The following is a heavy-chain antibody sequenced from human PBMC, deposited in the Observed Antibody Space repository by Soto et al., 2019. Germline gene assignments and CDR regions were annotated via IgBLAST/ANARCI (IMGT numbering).Heavy chain of an antibody. CDR3: ARSRRGAAGSGTSYSYYLYMDV. CDR2: IYYSAST. D-gene: IGHD3-10*01. V-gene: IGHV4-59*02. Sequence: PSETLSLTCSVSGGYVSTYYWSWIRQSPGKGLEWIGFIYYSASTNYNPSLKSRVTISVDTSKNQFSLRLSSVTAADSAVYYCARSRRGAAGSGTSYSYYLYMDVWGRGTTVTVSS. J-gene: IGHJ6*03. CDR1: GGYVSTYY.